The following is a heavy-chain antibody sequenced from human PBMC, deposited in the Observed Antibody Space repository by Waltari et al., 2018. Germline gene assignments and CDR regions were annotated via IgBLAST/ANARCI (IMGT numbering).Heavy chain of an antibody. CDR2: IRSKANSYAT. D-gene: IGHD1-26*01. V-gene: IGHV3-73*02. CDR3: TSGSYYRMDV. Sequence: EVQLVESGGGLVQPGGSLNLSCAASGFTFSVSAMPWVRQASGKGREWVGRIRSKANSYATEYAASVKGRFTISRDDSKNTAYLQMNSLKTEDTAVYYCTSGSYYRMDVWGQGTTVTVSS. CDR1: GFTFSVSA. J-gene: IGHJ6*02.